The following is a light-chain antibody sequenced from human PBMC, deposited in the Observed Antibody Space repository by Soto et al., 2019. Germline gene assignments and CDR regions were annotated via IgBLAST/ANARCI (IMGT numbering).Light chain of an antibody. CDR1: QSVSSSF. V-gene: IGKV3-20*01. Sequence: EIVLTQSPGTLSLSPGERATLSCRASQSVSSSFLAWYQQKPGQAPRPLIYGASSRATGIPDRFSGSGSGKDFTLTISRLEPEDFAVYYCQQYDSSPWTFGQGTKGEIK. CDR3: QQYDSSPWT. J-gene: IGKJ1*01. CDR2: GAS.